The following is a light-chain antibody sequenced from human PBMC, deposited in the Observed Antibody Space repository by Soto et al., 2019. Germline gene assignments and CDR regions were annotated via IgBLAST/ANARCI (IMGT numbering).Light chain of an antibody. CDR2: GAS. Sequence: EVVVTQSPGTLSLSPGERATLSCRASQSVTSDYLAWYQQKPGQSPRLLIYGASTRATGIPDRFSGSGSGTDFTLTISRLEPEDFAVYYCQQYGSSRITFGQGTRLEI. CDR1: QSVTSDY. V-gene: IGKV3-20*01. J-gene: IGKJ5*01. CDR3: QQYGSSRIT.